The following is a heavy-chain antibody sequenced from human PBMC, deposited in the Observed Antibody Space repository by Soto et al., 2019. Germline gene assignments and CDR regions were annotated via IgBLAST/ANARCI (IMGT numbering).Heavy chain of an antibody. V-gene: IGHV4-34*01. J-gene: IGHJ3*02. CDR1: GGSFSGYY. CDR3: AGDYYDSSGYYGTVAFDI. Sequence: PSETLSLTCAVYGGSFSGYYWSWIRQPPGKXLEWIGEINHSGSTNYNPSLKSRVTISVDTSKNQFSLKLSSVTAADTAVYYCAGDYYDSSGYYGTVAFDIWGQGTMVTVSS. D-gene: IGHD3-22*01. CDR2: INHSGST.